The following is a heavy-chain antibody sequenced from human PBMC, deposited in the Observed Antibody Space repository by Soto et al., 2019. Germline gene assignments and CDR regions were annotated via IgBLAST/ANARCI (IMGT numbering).Heavy chain of an antibody. CDR1: GFTVSNNY. J-gene: IGHJ4*02. Sequence: GGSLRLSCAASGFTVSNNYMTWVRQAPGKGLEWVSFIYSSGSTYYADSVKGRFTISRDNFKNTLYLQMNSLRAEDTAVYYCARGYSYTPPAFDSWGLGTLVTVSS. D-gene: IGHD5-18*01. CDR2: IYSSGST. CDR3: ARGYSYTPPAFDS. V-gene: IGHV3-53*01.